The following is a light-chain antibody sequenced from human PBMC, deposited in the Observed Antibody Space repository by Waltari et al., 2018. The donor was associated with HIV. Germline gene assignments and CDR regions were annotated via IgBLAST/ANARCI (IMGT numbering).Light chain of an antibody. Sequence: SYVLTQPPSVSVAPVQTARITCGGNNIGTKNMHWYQQRRGQAPVLVVSDDSDRPSASPGRCSGSNSANTATRSISRVKAGDEADYYCQVWDYNSDRWVFGGGTKLTVL. CDR1: NIGTKN. V-gene: IGLV3-21*02. J-gene: IGLJ3*02. CDR3: QVWDYNSDRWV. CDR2: DDS.